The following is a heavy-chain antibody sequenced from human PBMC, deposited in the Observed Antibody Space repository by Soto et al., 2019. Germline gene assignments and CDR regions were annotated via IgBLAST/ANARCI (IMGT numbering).Heavy chain of an antibody. J-gene: IGHJ4*02. Sequence: QVQLVESGGGVVQPGRSLRLSCAASGFTFSSYGMHWVRQAPGKGLEWVAVIWYDGSNKYYADSVKGRFTISRDNSKNTLYLQMNSLRAEDTAVYYWARDLITFGGVIVPFDYWGQGTLVTVSS. V-gene: IGHV3-33*01. CDR2: IWYDGSNK. CDR1: GFTFSSYG. CDR3: ARDLITFGGVIVPFDY. D-gene: IGHD3-16*02.